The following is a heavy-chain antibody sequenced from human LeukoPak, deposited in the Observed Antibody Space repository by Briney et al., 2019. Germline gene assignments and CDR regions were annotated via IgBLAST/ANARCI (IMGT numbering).Heavy chain of an antibody. V-gene: IGHV1-46*01. CDR2: INLSAGST. CDR3: ARGQYYSDTINYYSRHDAFDI. Sequence: ASVKVSCKASGYTFTSYGISWVRQAPGQGLAWMGIINLSAGSTSYAQKFQGRLTMTRDTSTSTVYMELSSLRSEDTAVYYCARGQYYSDTINYYSRHDAFDIWGQGTMVTVSS. D-gene: IGHD3-22*01. CDR1: GYTFTSYG. J-gene: IGHJ3*02.